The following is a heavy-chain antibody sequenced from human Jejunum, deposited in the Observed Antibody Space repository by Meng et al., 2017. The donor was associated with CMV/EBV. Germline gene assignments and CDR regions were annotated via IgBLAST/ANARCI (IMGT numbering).Heavy chain of an antibody. CDR1: FTVRNYA. J-gene: IGHJ5*02. V-gene: IGHV3-30*04. Sequence: FTVRNYALHWVRQAPGKGLEWVAVISYDGSNKYYADSLKGRFTISRDNSKNTVYLQMNSLRAEDTAIYYCARGGRYCLETNCLNWFDPWGQGTLVTVSS. CDR3: ARGGRYCLETNCLNWFDP. D-gene: IGHD2-15*01. CDR2: ISYDGSNK.